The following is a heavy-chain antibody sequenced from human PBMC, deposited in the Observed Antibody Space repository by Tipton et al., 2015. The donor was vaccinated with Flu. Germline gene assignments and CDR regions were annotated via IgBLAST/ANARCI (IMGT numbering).Heavy chain of an antibody. CDR3: ARSIVGSITEPYYLDY. CDR1: GGSISTDY. D-gene: IGHD1-26*01. Sequence: GLVKPSETLSLICIVSGGSISTDYWSWIRQPPGKGLEWIGYMYNSGSTNYNPSLKSRVNISVDTSKNQFSLRLTSVTAADTAVYYCARSIVGSITEPYYLDYWGQGTLVTVSS. J-gene: IGHJ4*02. CDR2: MYNSGST. V-gene: IGHV4-59*01.